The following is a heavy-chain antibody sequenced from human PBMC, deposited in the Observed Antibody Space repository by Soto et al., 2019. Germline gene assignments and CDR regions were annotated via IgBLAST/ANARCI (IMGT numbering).Heavy chain of an antibody. Sequence: SLTCAISGGSVSSNSAAWNWIRQSPSRGLEWLGRTYYRSKWYNDYAVSVKSRITINPDTSKNQFSLQLNSVTPEDTAVYYCAREGLSWNYGAFDIWGQGTMVTVSS. V-gene: IGHV6-1*01. CDR3: AREGLSWNYGAFDI. CDR1: GGSVSSNSAA. J-gene: IGHJ3*02. D-gene: IGHD1-7*01. CDR2: TYYRSKWYN.